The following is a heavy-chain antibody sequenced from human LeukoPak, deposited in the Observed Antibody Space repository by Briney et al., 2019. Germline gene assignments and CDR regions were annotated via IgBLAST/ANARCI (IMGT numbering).Heavy chain of an antibody. V-gene: IGHV4-61*01. J-gene: IGHJ5*02. Sequence: PSETLSLTCTVSGGSVSSGSYYWSWIRQPPGKGLEWIGYIYYSGNINYNPSLKSRVTISVDTSKNQFSLKLSSVTAADTAVYYCARGGMVRGKRRYWLDPWGQGTLVTVSS. CDR2: IYYSGNI. D-gene: IGHD3-10*01. CDR3: ARGGMVRGKRRYWLDP. CDR1: GGSVSSGSYY.